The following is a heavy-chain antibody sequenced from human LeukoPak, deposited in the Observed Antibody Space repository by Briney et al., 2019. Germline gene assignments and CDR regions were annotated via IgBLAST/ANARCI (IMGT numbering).Heavy chain of an antibody. CDR2: ISLSSSYI. D-gene: IGHD3-10*01. CDR3: ARDPRGGSGSYSVD. V-gene: IGHV3-21*01. Sequence: GGSLRLSCAASGFTFRSYSMNWVRQAPGKGLEWVSSISLSSSYIYYADSVKGRFTISRDNAKNSLYLQMNSLRAEDTAVYYCARDPRGGSGSYSVDWGQGTLVTVSS. CDR1: GFTFRSYS. J-gene: IGHJ4*02.